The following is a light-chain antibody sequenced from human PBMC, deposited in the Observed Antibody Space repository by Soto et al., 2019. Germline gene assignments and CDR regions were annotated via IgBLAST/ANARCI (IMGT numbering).Light chain of an antibody. Sequence: SYELAQPPSVSVAPGQTAKISCGGDDIGSKSVHWYRQRPGQAPVLVVFDDFDRPSAIPERFSGSNSGNTATLTISRVEAGDEADYYCQVWDSGRDHYVFGTGTKLTVL. CDR2: DDF. CDR1: DIGSKS. J-gene: IGLJ1*01. V-gene: IGLV3-21*02. CDR3: QVWDSGRDHYV.